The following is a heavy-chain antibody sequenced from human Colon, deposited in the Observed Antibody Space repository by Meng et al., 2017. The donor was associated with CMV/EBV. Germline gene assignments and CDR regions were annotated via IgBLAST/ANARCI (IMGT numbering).Heavy chain of an antibody. CDR3: ARDVGFLGGTFDY. V-gene: IGHV3-21*01. Sequence: ETLSLTCSVTGVSISSGTYYWSWIRQPPGKGLEWLSSISTSGTNIYYGDSVEGRFTVSRDDARDSLYLQLNSLRADDTALYYCARDVGFLGGTFDYWGQGTLVTVSS. CDR1: GVSISSGTY. J-gene: IGHJ4*02. CDR2: ISTSGTNI. D-gene: IGHD1-26*01.